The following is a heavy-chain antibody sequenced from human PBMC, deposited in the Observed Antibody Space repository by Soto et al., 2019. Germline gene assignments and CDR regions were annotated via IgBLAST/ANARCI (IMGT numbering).Heavy chain of an antibody. CDR2: ISGSGGST. CDR3: AKVLSSGWYIDY. CDR1: GFTFSSYA. D-gene: IGHD6-19*01. Sequence: EVQLLESGGGLVQPGGSLRLSCAASGFTFSSYAMSWVRQAPGKGLEGVSGISGSGGSTYYADSVKGRFTISRDNSKNTLYLQMNSLRAEDTAVYYCAKVLSSGWYIDYWGQGTLVTVSS. J-gene: IGHJ4*02. V-gene: IGHV3-23*01.